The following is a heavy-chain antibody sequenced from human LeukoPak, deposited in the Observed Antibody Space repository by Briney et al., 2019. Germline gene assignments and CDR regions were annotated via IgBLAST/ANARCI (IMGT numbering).Heavy chain of an antibody. Sequence: SETLSLTCSVSGDSISSYYWAWIRQPPGKGLEWIGYIYTRGTTTYNPSLKSLVTISPDTSKNQISLKLSSVIAADTAVYYCAREAGDWFDPWGQGILVTVSS. CDR2: IYTRGTT. J-gene: IGHJ5*02. V-gene: IGHV4-4*08. D-gene: IGHD6-13*01. CDR1: GDSISSYY. CDR3: AREAGDWFDP.